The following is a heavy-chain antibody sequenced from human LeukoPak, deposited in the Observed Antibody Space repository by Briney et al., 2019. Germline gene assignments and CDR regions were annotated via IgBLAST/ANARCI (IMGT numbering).Heavy chain of an antibody. D-gene: IGHD4-11*01. CDR3: ASSTTVTTSFDY. CDR2: INPNSGGT. V-gene: IGHV1-2*04. CDR1: GYTFTSYA. Sequence: ASVKVSCKASGYTFTSYAMNWVRQAPGQGLEWMGWINPNSGGTNYAQKFQGWVTMTRDTSISTAYMELSRLRSDDTAVYYCASSTTVTTSFDYWGQGTLVTVSS. J-gene: IGHJ4*02.